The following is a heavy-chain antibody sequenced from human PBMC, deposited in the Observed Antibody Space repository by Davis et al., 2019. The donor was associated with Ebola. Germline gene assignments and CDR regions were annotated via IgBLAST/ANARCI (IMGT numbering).Heavy chain of an antibody. J-gene: IGHJ4*02. V-gene: IGHV5-51*01. CDR2: IHPADSDT. CDR1: GNSFTSHW. Sequence: GESLKISCKDSGNSFTSHWIGWVRQMPGKGLEWMGIIHPADSDTRYSPSFQGQVTISADKSISTAYLQWSSLKASDTAIYYCVKQSIETTGTFDYWGQGTLVTVSS. CDR3: VKQSIETTGTFDY. D-gene: IGHD1-1*01.